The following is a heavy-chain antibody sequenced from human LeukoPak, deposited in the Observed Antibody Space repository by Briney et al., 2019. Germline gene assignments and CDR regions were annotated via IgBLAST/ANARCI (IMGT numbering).Heavy chain of an antibody. D-gene: IGHD4-17*01. CDR1: GGTFSSYA. Sequence: ASVKVSCKASGGTFSSYAISWVRQAPGQGLEWMGGIIPIFGTANYAQKFQGRVTITADEPTSTAYMELSSLRSEDTAVYYCATNDYGDYVLSYWGQGTLVTVSS. CDR3: ATNDYGDYVLSY. CDR2: IIPIFGTA. J-gene: IGHJ4*02. V-gene: IGHV1-69*13.